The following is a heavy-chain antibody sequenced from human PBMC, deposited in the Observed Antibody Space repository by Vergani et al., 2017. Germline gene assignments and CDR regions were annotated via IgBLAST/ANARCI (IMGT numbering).Heavy chain of an antibody. CDR2: IRSKANSYAT. D-gene: IGHD2-2*01. J-gene: IGHJ6*02. CDR3: TRAVVLWGTDYGMDG. Sequence: EVQLVESGGGLVQPGGSLKLSCAASGFTFSGSAMHWVRQASGKGLEWVGRIRSKANSYATAYAASVKGRFIISRDESKNTAYVQMNSLKTEDTAVYYCTRAVVLWGTDYGMDGWGQGSTVTVSS. CDR1: GFTFSGSA. V-gene: IGHV3-73*01.